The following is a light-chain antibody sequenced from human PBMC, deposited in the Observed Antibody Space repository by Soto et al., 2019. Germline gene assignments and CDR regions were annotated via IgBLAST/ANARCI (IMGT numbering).Light chain of an antibody. V-gene: IGKV3-11*01. CDR1: RSVSSY. J-gene: IGKJ4*02. CDR3: QHRIGGPPRLT. CDR2: DAA. Sequence: EIGLTQSPATLSLSPGERATLSCGASRSVSSYLAWYQQEPGQAPKLLIYDAAYRATGIPARFSGSGSGTDFTPTISSLEPEDFAVYYCQHRIGGPPRLTFGGGPKVEIK.